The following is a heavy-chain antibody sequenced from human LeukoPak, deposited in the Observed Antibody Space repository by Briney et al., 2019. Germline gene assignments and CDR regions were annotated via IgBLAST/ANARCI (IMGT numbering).Heavy chain of an antibody. CDR1: GFAFSSYS. CDR2: ISSSSSTI. D-gene: IGHD2-15*01. V-gene: IGHV3-48*01. CDR3: LGYCSGGSCYHIDY. J-gene: IGHJ4*02. Sequence: GGSLRLSCAASGFAFSSYSMNWVRQAPGKGLEWVSYISSSSSTIYYADSVKGRFTISRDNAKNSLYLQMNSLRAEDTAVYYCLGYCSGGSCYHIDYWGQGTLVTVSS.